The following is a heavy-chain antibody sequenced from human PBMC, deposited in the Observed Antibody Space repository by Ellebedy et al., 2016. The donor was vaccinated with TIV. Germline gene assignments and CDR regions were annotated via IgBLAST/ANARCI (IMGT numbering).Heavy chain of an antibody. CDR2: IWYDGGNK. J-gene: IGHJ4*02. CDR3: ARNRHVERGDSRDY. D-gene: IGHD2-21*02. Sequence: PGGSLRLSCEASGFIFSTYGMHWVRQAPGKGLEWVAFIWYDGGNKYYADSVKGRFTISRDNSKNTLYLQMNNLGAEDTAVFYSARNRHVERGDSRDYWGQGTLVTVSS. V-gene: IGHV3-33*01. CDR1: GFIFSTYG.